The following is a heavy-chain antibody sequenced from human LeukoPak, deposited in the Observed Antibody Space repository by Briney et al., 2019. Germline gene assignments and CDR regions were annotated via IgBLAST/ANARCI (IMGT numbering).Heavy chain of an antibody. CDR1: GFTVSSNY. CDR2: IKQDGSEK. CDR3: ARDTAGDDY. V-gene: IGHV3-7*01. D-gene: IGHD5-18*01. J-gene: IGHJ4*02. Sequence: PGGSLRLSCAASGFTVSSNYMSWVRQAPGKGLEWVANIKQDGSEKYYVDSVKGRFTISRDNAKNSLYLQMKSLRAEDTAVYYCARDTAGDDYWGQGTLVTVSS.